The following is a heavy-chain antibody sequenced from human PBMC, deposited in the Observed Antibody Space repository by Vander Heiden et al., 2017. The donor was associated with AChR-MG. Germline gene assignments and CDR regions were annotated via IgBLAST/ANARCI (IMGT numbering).Heavy chain of an antibody. V-gene: IGHV3-30*18. Sequence: QVQLVESGGGVVQPGRSLRLSCAASGFPFSRYGLHGGRQAPGKGLEWVAVISYDGSNKYYADSVKGRFTISRDNSKNTLYLQMNSLRAEDTTVYYCAKGGGREDYVWGSYRSHLDYWGQGTLVTVSS. CDR2: ISYDGSNK. D-gene: IGHD3-16*02. CDR3: AKGGGREDYVWGSYRSHLDY. CDR1: GFPFSRYG. J-gene: IGHJ4*02.